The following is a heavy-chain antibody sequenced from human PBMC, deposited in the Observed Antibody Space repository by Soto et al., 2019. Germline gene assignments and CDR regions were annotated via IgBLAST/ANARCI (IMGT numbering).Heavy chain of an antibody. CDR3: ARDQSWHDLVWWFDP. Sequence: GASVKVSCKASGGSFSSYTITWVRQAPGQGLEWMGWISAYNGNTIYAQKLQGRVTMTTDTSTSTAYMDLRSLRSDDTAVYYCARDQSWHDLVWWFDPWGQGTLVNVSS. CDR1: GGSFSSYT. V-gene: IGHV1-18*01. J-gene: IGHJ5*02. CDR2: ISAYNGNT. D-gene: IGHD1-1*01.